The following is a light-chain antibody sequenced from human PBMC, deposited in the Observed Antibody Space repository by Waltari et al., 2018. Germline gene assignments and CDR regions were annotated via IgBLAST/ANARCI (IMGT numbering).Light chain of an antibody. CDR3: QQYNNWPLT. V-gene: IGKV3-15*01. CDR2: GAS. J-gene: IGKJ4*01. CDR1: QSVRSD. Sequence: EIVVTQSPATLSVSLGERATLSCRASQSVRSDFAWYRQKPGQAPRLRIYGASTRATGVSARFSGSGSGTEFTLTITSLQSEDSAVYFCQQYNNWPLTFGGGTKVEIK.